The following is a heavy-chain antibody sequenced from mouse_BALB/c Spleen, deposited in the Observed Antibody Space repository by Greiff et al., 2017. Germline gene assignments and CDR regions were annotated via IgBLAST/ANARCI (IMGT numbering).Heavy chain of an antibody. CDR3: ARGGYYGSNRYWYFDV. CDR2: IWSGGST. Sequence: VQLRESGPGLVQPSQSLSITCTVSGFSLTSYGVHWVRQSPGKGLEWLGVIWSGGSTDYNAAFISRLSISKDNSKSQVFFKMNSLQANDTAIYYCARGGYYGSNRYWYFDVWGAGTTVTVSS. V-gene: IGHV2-2*02. D-gene: IGHD1-1*01. CDR1: GFSLTSYG. J-gene: IGHJ1*01.